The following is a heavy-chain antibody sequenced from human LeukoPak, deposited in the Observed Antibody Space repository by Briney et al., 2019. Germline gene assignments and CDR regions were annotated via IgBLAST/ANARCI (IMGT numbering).Heavy chain of an antibody. CDR3: AREGITGTTPH. CDR1: GFTFSSYS. Sequence: GGSLRLSCAASGFTFSSYSMNWVRQAPGKGREWVSSISSSSSYIYYADSVKGRFTISRDNAKNSLYLQMNSLRAEDTAVYYCAREGITGTTPHWGQGTLVTVSS. D-gene: IGHD1-7*01. CDR2: ISSSSSYI. J-gene: IGHJ4*02. V-gene: IGHV3-21*01.